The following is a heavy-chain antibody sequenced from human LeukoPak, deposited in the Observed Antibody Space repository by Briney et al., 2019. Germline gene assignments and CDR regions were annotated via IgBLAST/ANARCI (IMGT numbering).Heavy chain of an antibody. Sequence: GGSLRLSCAASGFTFSSYAMSWVRQAPGKGLEWVSAISGSGGSKYYVDSVKGRFTIHRENSKKKLYLQTNSLRAEDTAVYYCAHPGYCSGGSCYDYWGQGTLVTVSS. J-gene: IGHJ4*02. CDR3: AHPGYCSGGSCYDY. D-gene: IGHD2-15*01. V-gene: IGHV3-23*01. CDR1: GFTFSSYA. CDR2: ISGSGGSK.